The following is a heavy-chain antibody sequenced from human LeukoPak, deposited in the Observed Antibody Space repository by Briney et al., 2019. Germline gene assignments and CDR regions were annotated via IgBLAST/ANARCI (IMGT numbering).Heavy chain of an antibody. D-gene: IGHD3-9*01. CDR3: ATGRSIRYFDY. V-gene: IGHV4-59*08. CDR1: GGSISSYY. J-gene: IGHJ4*02. Sequence: SETLSLTCTVSGGSISSYYWSWIRQPPGKGLEWIGYIYYSGSTNYNPSLKSRVTISVDTSKNQFSLKLSSVTAADTAVYSCATGRSIRYFDYWGQGTLLTVSS. CDR2: IYYSGST.